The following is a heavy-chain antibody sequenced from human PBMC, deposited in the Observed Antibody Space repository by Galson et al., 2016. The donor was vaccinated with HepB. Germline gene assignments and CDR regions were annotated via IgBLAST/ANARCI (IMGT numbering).Heavy chain of an antibody. CDR2: TYYRRSRWYN. Sequence: CAISGDSVSSNSATWSWIRQSPLRGLEWLGRTYYRRSRWYNDYGVSVKSRITFNPDTSKNQLSLKLNSVTAADTAVYFCARDFTGTGYFDSWGQGTLVTASS. D-gene: IGHD4-17*01. V-gene: IGHV6-1*01. CDR3: ARDFTGTGYFDS. J-gene: IGHJ4*02. CDR1: GDSVSSNSAT.